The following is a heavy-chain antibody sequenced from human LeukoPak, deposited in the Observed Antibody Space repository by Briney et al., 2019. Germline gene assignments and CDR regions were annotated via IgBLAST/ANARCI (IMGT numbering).Heavy chain of an antibody. J-gene: IGHJ4*02. Sequence: GGSLRLSCAASGFTFSSSAMSWVRQAPGKGLEWVSAISGGGDNTYYADSVKGRFTISRDNSKNTMHLQMNSLRADDTALYYCAKGPLIEVAGTTWDYWGQGTPVTVSS. D-gene: IGHD1-14*01. CDR2: ISGGGDNT. CDR1: GFTFSSSA. V-gene: IGHV3-23*01. CDR3: AKGPLIEVAGTTWDY.